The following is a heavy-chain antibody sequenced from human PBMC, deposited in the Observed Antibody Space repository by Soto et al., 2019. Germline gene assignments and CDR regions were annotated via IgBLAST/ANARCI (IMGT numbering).Heavy chain of an antibody. Sequence: GASVKVSCKASGGTWSSYVISWVRQAPGQGLEWMGGIIPIFGTTTYGEKFQGRVTITADESTSTTYMELSSLKSEDTAVYYCARDPRQDCSGETCYYSWGQGTLVTVSS. CDR1: GGTWSSYV. V-gene: IGHV1-69*13. CDR2: IIPIFGTT. CDR3: ARDPRQDCSGETCYYS. D-gene: IGHD2-15*01. J-gene: IGHJ4*02.